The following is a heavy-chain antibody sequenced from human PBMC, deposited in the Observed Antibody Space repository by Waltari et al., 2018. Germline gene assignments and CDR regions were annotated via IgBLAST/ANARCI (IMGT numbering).Heavy chain of an antibody. J-gene: IGHJ4*02. D-gene: IGHD3-3*01. CDR3: ARAREHSSDFWNGYSYYFDQ. CDR2: MKSGGSAE. Sequence: QVQLVESGGGVVKPGGSLRLSCAAAGFSFSDSLHWLRQAPGKGVEGVSYMKSGGSAEHNAESVKGGCTISGDNAKNSVYLQMNRLSADDTAVYYCARAREHSSDFWNGYSYYFDQWGQGTLVTVSS. CDR1: GFSFSDSL. V-gene: IGHV3-11*01.